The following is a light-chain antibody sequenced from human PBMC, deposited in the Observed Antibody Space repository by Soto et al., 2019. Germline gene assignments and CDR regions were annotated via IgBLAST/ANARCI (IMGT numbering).Light chain of an antibody. J-gene: IGLJ2*01. Sequence: QSALTQPRSVSGSPGQSVTISCTGTSNDVGGYNFVSWYQQHPGKVPKLFIYDVSRRPSGVPDRFSGSKSGNTASLTISGLQATDEADYYCSSYAGSYTLVFGGGTKLTDL. CDR2: DVS. CDR1: SNDVGGYNF. V-gene: IGLV2-11*01. CDR3: SSYAGSYTLV.